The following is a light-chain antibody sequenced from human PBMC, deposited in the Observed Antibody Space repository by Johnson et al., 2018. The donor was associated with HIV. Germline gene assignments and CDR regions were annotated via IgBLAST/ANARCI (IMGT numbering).Light chain of an antibody. CDR2: ENN. CDR3: GTWDSSLRSWV. J-gene: IGLJ1*01. V-gene: IGLV1-51*02. CDR1: SSNIGNNY. Sequence: HSVLTQPPSVSAAPGQKVTISCSGSSSNIGNNYVSWYQQLPGTAPKLLIYENNKRPSGIPDRFSGCKSGTSATLGLTGLPTGDEADYYCGTWDSSLRSWVFGTGTKVTVL.